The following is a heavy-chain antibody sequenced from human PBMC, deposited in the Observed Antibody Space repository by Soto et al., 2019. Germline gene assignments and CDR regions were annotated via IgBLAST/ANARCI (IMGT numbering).Heavy chain of an antibody. J-gene: IGHJ5*02. V-gene: IGHV4-59*08. CDR1: GGSMSSYY. CDR3: ARQIKWREYNWFDP. CDR2: IYYSGST. Sequence: SETLSLTCTVSGGSMSSYYWSWIRQPPGKGLEWIGYIYYSGSTNYNPSLKSRVTISVDTSKNQFSLKLSSVTAADRAVYYCARQIKWREYNWFDPWGQGTLVTVSS. D-gene: IGHD1-26*01.